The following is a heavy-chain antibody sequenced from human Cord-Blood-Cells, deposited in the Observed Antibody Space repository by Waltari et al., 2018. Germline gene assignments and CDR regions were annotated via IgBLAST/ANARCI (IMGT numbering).Heavy chain of an antibody. CDR3: AKEGGFGTMIVVANDAFDI. V-gene: IGHV3-23*01. Sequence: EVQLLESGGGLVQPGGSLRLSCVASGFTFSSYAMSWVRQAPGKGLEWVSAISGSGGSTYYADSVKGRFTISRDNSKNTLYLQMNSLRAEDTAVYYCAKEGGFGTMIVVANDAFDIWGQGTMVTVSS. CDR2: ISGSGGST. CDR1: GFTFSSYA. J-gene: IGHJ3*02. D-gene: IGHD3-22*01.